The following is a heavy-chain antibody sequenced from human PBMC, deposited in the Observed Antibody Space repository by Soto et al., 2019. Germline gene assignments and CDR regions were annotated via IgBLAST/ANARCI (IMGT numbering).Heavy chain of an antibody. J-gene: IGHJ6*02. Sequence: QVQLVESGGGVVQPGRSLRLSCAASGFIFSSYAMHWVRQAPGKGLEWVALISYDGGNEYYADSVKGRFTISRDDSENTLYLQMIGLRAEDTAVYSCARDSGIVLVPVTSMDVWGQGTTVTVSS. V-gene: IGHV3-30-3*01. D-gene: IGHD2-2*01. CDR3: ARDSGIVLVPVTSMDV. CDR2: ISYDGGNE. CDR1: GFIFSSYA.